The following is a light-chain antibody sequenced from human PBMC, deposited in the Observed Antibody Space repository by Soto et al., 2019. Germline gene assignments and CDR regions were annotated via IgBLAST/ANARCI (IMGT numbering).Light chain of an antibody. CDR3: QQRSNSPIT. Sequence: EIVLTQSPATLSLSPGERATLSCRASQSVSSYLAWYQQKPGQAPRLLIYDASNKATGIPARFSGSRSGTDFTLTIRSLEPEDFAVYYCQQRSNSPITFGQGTRLEIK. CDR2: DAS. CDR1: QSVSSY. J-gene: IGKJ5*01. V-gene: IGKV3-11*01.